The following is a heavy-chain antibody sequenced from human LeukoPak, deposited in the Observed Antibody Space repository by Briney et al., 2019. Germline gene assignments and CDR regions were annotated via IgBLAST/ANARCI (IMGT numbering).Heavy chain of an antibody. CDR2: IIPILGMA. J-gene: IGHJ4*02. D-gene: IGHD2-2*02. CDR1: GYTFTSYG. CDR3: AAPGGDCSSTSCYTLPFDY. Sequence: GASVKVSCKASGYTFTSYGISWVRQAPGQGLEWMGRIIPILGMANYAQKSQGRVTITADKSTSTAYMELSSLRSEDTAVYYCAAPGGDCSSTSCYTLPFDYWGQGTLVTVSS. V-gene: IGHV1-69*04.